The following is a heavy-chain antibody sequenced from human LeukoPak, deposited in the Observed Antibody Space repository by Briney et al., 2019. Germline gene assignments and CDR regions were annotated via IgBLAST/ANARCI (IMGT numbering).Heavy chain of an antibody. Sequence: VGSLRLSCTASGFTFSNYGMLWVRQAPGKGLEWVAFIRYDGGIKYYADSVKGRFTISRDNSRTTLYLQMNSLRIEDTALYYCVKDNPLDYWGRGTLVIVSS. CDR3: VKDNPLDY. CDR1: GFTFSNYG. V-gene: IGHV3-30*02. J-gene: IGHJ4*02. CDR2: IRYDGGIK.